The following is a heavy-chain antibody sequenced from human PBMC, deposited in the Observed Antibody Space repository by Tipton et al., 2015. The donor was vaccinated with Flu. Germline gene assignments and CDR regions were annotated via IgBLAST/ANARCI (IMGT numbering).Heavy chain of an antibody. CDR2: ISGSGGST. V-gene: IGHV3-23*01. D-gene: IGHD4-17*01. Sequence: SLRLSCAASGFTFSSYAMSWVRQAPGKGLEWVSAISGSGGSTYYADSVKGRFTISRDNSKNTLYLQMNSLRAEDTAVYYCAKDLVGVPTVIYFDYWGQGTLVTVSS. CDR1: GFTFSSYA. J-gene: IGHJ4*02. CDR3: AKDLVGVPTVIYFDY.